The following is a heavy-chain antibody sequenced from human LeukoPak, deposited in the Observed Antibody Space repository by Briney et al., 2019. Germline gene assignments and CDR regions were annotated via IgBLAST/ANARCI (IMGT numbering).Heavy chain of an antibody. Sequence: GVSLRLSCVASGFTFNTYAMSWVRQAPGKGLEWVSGINYSGGSTYYADSVKGRFIISRDNSKSTLYLQMNSLRVEDTAVYYCAKGPANWGQGTLVTVSS. D-gene: IGHD2-2*01. J-gene: IGHJ4*02. V-gene: IGHV3-23*01. CDR3: AKGPAN. CDR1: GFTFNTYA. CDR2: INYSGGST.